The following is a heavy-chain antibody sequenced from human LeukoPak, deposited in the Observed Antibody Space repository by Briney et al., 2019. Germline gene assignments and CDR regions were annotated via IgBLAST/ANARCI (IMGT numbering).Heavy chain of an antibody. Sequence: SVKVSCKASGGTFSSYAISWVRQAPGQGLEWMGGIIPIFGTANYAQKFQGRVTITADKSTSTAYMELSSLRSEDTAVYYCARDQYGSGSRWFDPWGQGTLVTVSS. CDR1: GGTFSSYA. CDR3: ARDQYGSGSRWFDP. V-gene: IGHV1-69*06. CDR2: IIPIFGTA. J-gene: IGHJ5*02. D-gene: IGHD3-10*01.